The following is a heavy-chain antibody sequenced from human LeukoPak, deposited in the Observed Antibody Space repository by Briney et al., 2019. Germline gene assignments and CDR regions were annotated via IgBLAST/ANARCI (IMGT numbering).Heavy chain of an antibody. Sequence: GGSLRLSCAASGITFTNAWLTWVRQAPGKGLEWVSSIRSSTTYVYYADSVKGRFTISRDNAKNSLYLQMNSLRAEDTAVYYCARDSLAMIVGRQKRGLDYWGQGTLVTVSS. D-gene: IGHD3-22*01. CDR2: IRSSTTYV. CDR3: ARDSLAMIVGRQKRGLDY. V-gene: IGHV3-21*01. CDR1: GITFTNAW. J-gene: IGHJ4*02.